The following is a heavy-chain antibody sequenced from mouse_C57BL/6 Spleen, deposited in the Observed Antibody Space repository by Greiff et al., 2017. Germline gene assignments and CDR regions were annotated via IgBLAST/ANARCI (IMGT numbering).Heavy chain of an antibody. CDR2: IYPGDGDT. V-gene: IGHV1-80*01. Sequence: LEESGAELVKPGASVKISCKASGYAFSSYWMNWVKQRPGKGLEWIGQIYPGDGDTNYNGKFKGKATLTADKSSSTAYMQLSSLTSEDSAVYFCARITGSSMDYWGQGTSVTVSS. CDR3: ARITGSSMDY. J-gene: IGHJ4*01. CDR1: GYAFSSYW. D-gene: IGHD4-1*01.